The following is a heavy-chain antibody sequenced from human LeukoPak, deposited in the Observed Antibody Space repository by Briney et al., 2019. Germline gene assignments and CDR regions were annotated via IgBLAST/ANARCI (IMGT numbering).Heavy chain of an antibody. Sequence: GGSLRLSCAASGFTVSSNYMSWVRQAPGKGLEWVSVIYSGGSTYYADSVKGRFTISRHNSKNTLYLQMNSLRAADTAVYYCARIQWSMLYPYYFDYWGQGTLVTVSS. CDR1: GFTVSSNY. CDR3: ARIQWSMLYPYYFDY. CDR2: IYSGGST. J-gene: IGHJ4*02. D-gene: IGHD2-8*02. V-gene: IGHV3-53*04.